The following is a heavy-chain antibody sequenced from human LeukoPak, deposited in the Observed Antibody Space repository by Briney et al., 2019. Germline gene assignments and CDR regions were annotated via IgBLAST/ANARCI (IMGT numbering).Heavy chain of an antibody. D-gene: IGHD2-15*01. CDR2: INHSGST. Sequence: SETLSLSCAVSGGSFSGSYWSWIRQPPGRGLEWIGEINHSGSTNYNPSLKSRATISVDTSKNQFSLKLSSVTAADTAVYYCARGGRYCSGGSCKYFDYWGQGTLVTVSS. J-gene: IGHJ4*02. CDR3: ARGGRYCSGGSCKYFDY. CDR1: GGSFSGSY. V-gene: IGHV4-34*01.